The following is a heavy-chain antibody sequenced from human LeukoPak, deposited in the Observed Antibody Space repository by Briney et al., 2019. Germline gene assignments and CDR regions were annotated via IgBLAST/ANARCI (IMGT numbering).Heavy chain of an antibody. CDR2: IYYSGST. CDR1: GGSISSSSYY. D-gene: IGHD6-19*01. Sequence: SSETLSLTCTVSGGSISSSSYYWGWIRQPPGKGLEWIGSIYYSGSTYYNPSLKSRVTISVDTSKNQFSLKLSSVTAADTAVYYCARGGTAVAGSDFDYWGQGTLVTVSS. V-gene: IGHV4-39*07. CDR3: ARGGTAVAGSDFDY. J-gene: IGHJ4*02.